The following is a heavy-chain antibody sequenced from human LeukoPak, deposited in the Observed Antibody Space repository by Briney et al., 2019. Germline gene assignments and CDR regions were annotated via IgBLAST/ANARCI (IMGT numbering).Heavy chain of an antibody. CDR3: ARAAGEEGPDFDF. CDR1: GFTFSSYE. CDR2: ISSSGSTI. V-gene: IGHV3-48*03. Sequence: GGSLRLSCAASGFTFSSYEMNWVRQAPGKGLERVSYISSSGSTIYYADSVKGRFTISRDNAKNSLYLQMNSLRADDTAVYYCARAAGEEGPDFDFWGQGTLVTVSS. J-gene: IGHJ4*02. D-gene: IGHD3-10*01.